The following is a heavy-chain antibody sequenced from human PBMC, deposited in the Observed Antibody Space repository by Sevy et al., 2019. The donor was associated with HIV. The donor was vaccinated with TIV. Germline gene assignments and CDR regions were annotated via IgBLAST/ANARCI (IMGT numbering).Heavy chain of an antibody. J-gene: IGHJ4*02. V-gene: IGHV4-39*01. CDR1: DDSISSSNYF. CDR2: IYNTATT. CDR3: ARHGSWSFYFDY. D-gene: IGHD6-13*01. Sequence: SETRSLTCSVSDDSISSSNYFWGWIRQPPGKGLEWIGSIYNTATTYYNPSLKSRFTLSVDTSKKQFSLKLSSVTAADTAVYYCARHGSWSFYFDYWGQGILVTVSS.